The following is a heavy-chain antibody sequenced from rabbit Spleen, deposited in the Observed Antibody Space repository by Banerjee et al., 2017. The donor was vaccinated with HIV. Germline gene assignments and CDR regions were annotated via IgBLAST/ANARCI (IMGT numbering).Heavy chain of an antibody. CDR2: IDTGSSGFT. CDR3: ARDGAGSSYFNL. J-gene: IGHJ4*01. V-gene: IGHV1S40*01. D-gene: IGHD8-1*01. CDR1: GVSFSSSSY. Sequence: QSLEESGGDLVKPGASLTLTCTASGVSFSSSSYMCWVRQAPGKGLEWIACIDTGSSGFTYFATWAKGRFTCSKTSSTTVTLQMTRLTAADTATYFCARDGAGSSYFNLWGQGTLVTVS.